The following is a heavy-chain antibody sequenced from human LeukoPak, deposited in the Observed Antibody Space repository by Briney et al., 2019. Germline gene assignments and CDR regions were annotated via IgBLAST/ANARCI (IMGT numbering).Heavy chain of an antibody. CDR2: IYYSGST. CDR3: ARNHGGSIDY. V-gene: IGHV4-59*01. CDR1: GGSISSYY. D-gene: IGHD1-14*01. Sequence: SSETLSLTCTVSGGSISSYYWSWIRQPPGKGLEWIGYIYYSGSTNYNPSLKSRVTISVDTSKNQFSLKLSSVTAADTAVYYCARNHGGSIDYWGQGTLVTVSS. J-gene: IGHJ4*02.